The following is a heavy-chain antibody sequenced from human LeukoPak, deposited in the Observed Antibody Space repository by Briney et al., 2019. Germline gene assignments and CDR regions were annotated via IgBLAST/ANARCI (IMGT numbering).Heavy chain of an antibody. CDR1: GFTFSIYS. Sequence: PGGSLRLSCAASGFTFSIYSMNWVRQAPGKGLEWVSSISSSSSYIYYADSVKGRFTISRDNAKNSLYLQMSSLRAEDTAVYYCARDYDFWSGFGDYWGQGTLVTVSS. J-gene: IGHJ4*02. CDR2: ISSSSSYI. CDR3: ARDYDFWSGFGDY. D-gene: IGHD3-3*01. V-gene: IGHV3-21*01.